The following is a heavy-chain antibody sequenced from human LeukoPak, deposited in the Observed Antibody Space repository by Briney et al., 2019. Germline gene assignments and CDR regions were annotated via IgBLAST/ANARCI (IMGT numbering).Heavy chain of an antibody. D-gene: IGHD4-17*01. J-gene: IGHJ5*02. CDR2: INHSGST. Sequence: KSSETLSLTCAVYGGSFSGYYWSWIRQPPGKGLEWIGEINHSGSTNYNPSLKSRVTISVDTSKNQFSLKLSSVTAADTAVYYCARRRSYGDYGSWGQGTLVTVSS. CDR3: ARRRSYGDYGS. CDR1: GGSFSGYY. V-gene: IGHV4-34*01.